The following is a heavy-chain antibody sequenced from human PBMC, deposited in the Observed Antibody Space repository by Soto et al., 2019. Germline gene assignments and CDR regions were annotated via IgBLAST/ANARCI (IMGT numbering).Heavy chain of an antibody. CDR2: IIPIFGTA. D-gene: IGHD3-10*01. V-gene: IGHV1-69*01. CDR3: ARGGVVRGVIFAYFDY. J-gene: IGHJ4*02. CDR1: GGTFSSYA. Sequence: QVQLVQSGAEVKKPGSSVKVSCKASGGTFSSYAISWVRQAPGQGLEWMGGIIPIFGTANYAQKFQGRVTITADESTNTAYMELSSLRSEDTAVYYCARGGVVRGVIFAYFDYWGQGTLVTVSS.